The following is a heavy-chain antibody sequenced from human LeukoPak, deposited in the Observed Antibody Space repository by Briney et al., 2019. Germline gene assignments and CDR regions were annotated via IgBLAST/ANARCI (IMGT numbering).Heavy chain of an antibody. J-gene: IGHJ4*02. V-gene: IGHV3-20*04. Sequence: GGSPRLSCAASGFTFDDYGMSWVRQAPGKGLEWVSGINWNGGSTGYADSVKGRFTISRDNAKNSLYLQMNSLRAEDTALYYCARCPTYYYGSGFGESLYPFDYWGQGTLVTVSS. D-gene: IGHD3-10*01. CDR1: GFTFDDYG. CDR3: ARCPTYYYGSGFGESLYPFDY. CDR2: INWNGGST.